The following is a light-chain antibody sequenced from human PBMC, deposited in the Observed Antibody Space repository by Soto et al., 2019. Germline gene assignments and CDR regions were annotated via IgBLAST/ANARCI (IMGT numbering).Light chain of an antibody. CDR1: SGDVGGYNY. J-gene: IGLJ1*01. V-gene: IGLV2-8*01. Sequence: QSVLTQPPSASGSPGQSVTISCTGASGDVGGYNYVSWYQQHPGKAPKLMIYEVTKRPSGVPDRFSGSKSGNTASLTVSGLQAEGEADYYCSSYAGSNNLYVFGTGTKVTVL. CDR2: EVT. CDR3: SSYAGSNNLYV.